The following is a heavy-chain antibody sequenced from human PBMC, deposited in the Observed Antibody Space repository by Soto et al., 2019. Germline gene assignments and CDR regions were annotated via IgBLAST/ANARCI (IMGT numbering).Heavy chain of an antibody. CDR1: GYTFTGYY. CDR3: AREGGYYSGSGAYFDY. CDR2: INPNSGGT. D-gene: IGHD3-10*01. V-gene: IGHV1-2*02. Sequence: QVQLVQSGAEVKKPGASVKVSCKASGYTFTGYYMHWVRQAPGQGLEWMGWINPNSGGTNYAQKFQGRGPRTRAPSISTASMGLSRLRSDDTAVYSCAREGGYYSGSGAYFDYWGQGTLVTVSS. J-gene: IGHJ4*02.